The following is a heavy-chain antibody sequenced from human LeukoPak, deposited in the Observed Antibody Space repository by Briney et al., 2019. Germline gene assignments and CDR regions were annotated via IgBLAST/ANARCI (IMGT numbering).Heavy chain of an antibody. V-gene: IGHV3-23*01. Sequence: GGSLRLSCAVSGINLSNYGMSWVRQAPGKGLEWVAGLSGSGGGTIYADSVQGRFTISRDNPKNTLYLQMNSLRAEDTAVYFCAKRGIVIRVFLVGFHKEAYYFDSWGQGALVTVSS. CDR3: AKRGIVIRVFLVGFHKEAYYFDS. CDR1: GINLSNYG. D-gene: IGHD3-16*01. CDR2: LSGSGGGT. J-gene: IGHJ4*02.